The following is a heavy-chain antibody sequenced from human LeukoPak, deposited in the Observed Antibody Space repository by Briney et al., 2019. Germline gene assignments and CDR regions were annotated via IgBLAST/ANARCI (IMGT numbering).Heavy chain of an antibody. V-gene: IGHV3-74*01. CDR2: IISNENSA. J-gene: IGHJ4*02. CDR3: AKHRENYGDSCLDDY. Sequence: GGSLRLSCAASGFTFSSNWMHWVRQAPGKGLVWVSRIISNENSATYADSVKGRFTISRDNAKNTLYLQMNSLRAEDTAVYYCAKHRENYGDSCLDDYWGQGALVTVSS. CDR1: GFTFSSNW. D-gene: IGHD4-17*01.